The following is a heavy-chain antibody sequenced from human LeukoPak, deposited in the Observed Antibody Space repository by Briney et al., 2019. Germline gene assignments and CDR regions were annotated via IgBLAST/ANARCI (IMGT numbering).Heavy chain of an antibody. CDR1: GHSISSGHY. D-gene: IGHD6-13*01. Sequence: SETLSLTCAVSGHSISSGHYWGWIRQPPGKGLEWIGSIYHSGITYYNSSLKSRVTISVDTSKNQFSLKLSSVTAADTAVYYCARDRVSSYYFDYWGQGTLVTVSS. J-gene: IGHJ4*02. V-gene: IGHV4-38-2*02. CDR2: IYHSGIT. CDR3: ARDRVSSYYFDY.